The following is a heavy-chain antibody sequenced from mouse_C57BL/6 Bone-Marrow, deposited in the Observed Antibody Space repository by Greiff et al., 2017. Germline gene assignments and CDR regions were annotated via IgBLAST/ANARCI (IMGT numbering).Heavy chain of an antibody. D-gene: IGHD4-1*01. CDR1: GYTFTDYY. J-gene: IGHJ3*01. CDR2: INPNNGGT. CDR3: ASPNWAWFAY. V-gene: IGHV1-26*01. Sequence: VQLQQSGPELVKPGASVKISCKASGYTFTDYYMNWVKQSHGKSLEWIGDINPNNGGTSYYQKFKGKATLTVDKSSSTAYMELRSLASEDSAVYYCASPNWAWFAYWGQGTLVTVSA.